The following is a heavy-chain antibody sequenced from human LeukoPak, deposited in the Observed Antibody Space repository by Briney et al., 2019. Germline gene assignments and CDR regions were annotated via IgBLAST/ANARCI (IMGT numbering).Heavy chain of an antibody. CDR2: IYYSGST. CDR1: GGSISSYY. D-gene: IGHD5-12*01. CDR3: ARGGGSGYNWFDP. V-gene: IGHV4-59*12. Sequence: SETLSLTCTVSGGSISSYYWSWIRQPPGKGLEWIGYIYYSGSTNYNPSLKSRVTMSVDTSKNQFSLKLSSVTAADTAVYYCARGGGSGYNWFDPWGQGTLVTVSS. J-gene: IGHJ5*02.